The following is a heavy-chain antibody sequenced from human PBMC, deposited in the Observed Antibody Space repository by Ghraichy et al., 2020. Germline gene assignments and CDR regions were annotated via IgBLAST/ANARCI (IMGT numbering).Heavy chain of an antibody. CDR1: GDSVSSNSVG. D-gene: IGHD3-16*01. J-gene: IGHJ5*01. CDR2: TYFRSKWFY. Sequence: SQTLSLTCAISGDSVSSNSVGWNWIRQSPSRGLEWMGRTYFRSKWFYDYALSLRGRITVNPDTSKNQFSLLLDSVTPEDSAIYYCSRAIGHPKGDWFDSWGQGISVIVSS. V-gene: IGHV6-1*01. CDR3: SRAIGHPKGDWFDS.